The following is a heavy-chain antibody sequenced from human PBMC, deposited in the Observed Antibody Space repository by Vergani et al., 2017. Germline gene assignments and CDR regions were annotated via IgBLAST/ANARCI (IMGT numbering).Heavy chain of an antibody. D-gene: IGHD5-12*01. J-gene: IGHJ5*02. Sequence: QMQLVQSGPEVKKPGTSVKVSCKASGFTFTSSAMQWVRQARGQRLEWIGWIVVGSGNTNYAQKFQERVTITRDMSTRTAYMELSSLRSEDTAVYYCATVRSRLRSDLFDPWGQGTLVTVSS. CDR3: ATVRSRLRSDLFDP. V-gene: IGHV1-58*02. CDR1: GFTFTSSA. CDR2: IVVGSGNT.